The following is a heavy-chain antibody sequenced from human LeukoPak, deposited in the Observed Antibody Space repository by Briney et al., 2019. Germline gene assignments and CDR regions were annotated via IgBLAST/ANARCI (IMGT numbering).Heavy chain of an antibody. CDR2: INPYSGGT. CDR1: GYTFTGYS. CDR3: AVDYGDYYFNY. Sequence: ASVKVSCKASGYTFTGYSIHWVRQAPGQGLEWMGLINPYSGGTNYAQRFRGRVTMTRDTSISTAYMELNRLTSDDTATFFCAVDYGDYYFNYWGQGTLVTVSS. J-gene: IGHJ4*02. D-gene: IGHD4-17*01. V-gene: IGHV1-2*02.